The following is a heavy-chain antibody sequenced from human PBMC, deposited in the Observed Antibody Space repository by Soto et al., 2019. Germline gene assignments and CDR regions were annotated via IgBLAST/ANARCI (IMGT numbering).Heavy chain of an antibody. J-gene: IGHJ3*02. CDR1: GGSVSSGSYY. CDR2: IYYSGST. D-gene: IGHD2-15*01. V-gene: IGHV4-61*01. CDR3: ARGSGPNDAFDI. Sequence: QVQLQESGPGLVKPSETLSLTCTVSGGSVSSGSYYWSWIRQPPGKGLEWIGYIYYSGSTNYNPSLEGRVTIPVDTAKNPFSLKLSSVTAADPAVYYCARGSGPNDAFDIWGQGTMVTVSS.